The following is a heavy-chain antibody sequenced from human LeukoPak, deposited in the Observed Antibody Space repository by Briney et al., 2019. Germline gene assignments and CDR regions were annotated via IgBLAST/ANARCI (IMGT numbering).Heavy chain of an antibody. J-gene: IGHJ5*02. CDR1: GGSISSSSYY. V-gene: IGHV4-39*01. CDR3: ARQAISRIVVVPAAIRQGWFDP. CDR2: IYYSGST. D-gene: IGHD2-2*02. Sequence: PSETLSLTCTVSGGSISSSSYYWGWIRQPPGKGLEWIGSIYYSGSTYYNPSLKSRVTISVDTSKNQFSLKLSSVTAADTAVYYCARQAISRIVVVPAAIRQGWFDPWGQGTLVTVSS.